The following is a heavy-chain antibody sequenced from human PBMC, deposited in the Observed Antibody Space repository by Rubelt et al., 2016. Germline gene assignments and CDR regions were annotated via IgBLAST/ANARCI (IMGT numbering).Heavy chain of an antibody. J-gene: IGHJ4*02. CDR2: ISYSGST. CDR1: GGSISSSGYY. V-gene: IGHV4-39*01. Sequence: QLQLQESGPGLVKPSETLSLTCTVSGGSISSSGYYWGWIRQSPGKGLEWIGSISYSGSTYYNLSLKSRVTISVDTSKNQVSLRLSSVTASDTAVYYCVRQPRPVYYDPSGKYYFDPWGQGTLVTVAS. CDR3: VRQPRPVYYDPSGKYYFDP. D-gene: IGHD3-22*01.